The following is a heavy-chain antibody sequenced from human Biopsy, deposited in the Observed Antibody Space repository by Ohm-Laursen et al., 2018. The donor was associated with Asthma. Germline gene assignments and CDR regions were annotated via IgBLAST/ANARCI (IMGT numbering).Heavy chain of an antibody. Sequence: VKVACKTSGYTLNSTGITWVRQAPGQGLAWMGWISVYNGNTKVAQKLQDRVTMITDTSTSTAYMELRSLRSDDTAVYFCARAVDYSHYYGIDVWGQGTTVTVS. CDR3: ARAVDYSHYYGIDV. J-gene: IGHJ6*02. D-gene: IGHD3-10*01. CDR2: ISVYNGNT. CDR1: GYTLNSTG. V-gene: IGHV1-18*01.